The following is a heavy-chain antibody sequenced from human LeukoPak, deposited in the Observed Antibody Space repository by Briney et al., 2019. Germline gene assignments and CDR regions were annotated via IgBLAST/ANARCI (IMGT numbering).Heavy chain of an antibody. Sequence: SETLSLTCAVYGGSFSGYYWSWIRQPPGKGLEWIGEINHSGSTNYNPSLKSRVTISVDTSKNQFSLKLSSVTAADTAVYYCARDKRYFDYYYYGMDVWGQGTTATVSS. CDR1: GGSFSGYY. V-gene: IGHV4-34*01. D-gene: IGHD3-9*01. CDR3: ARDKRYFDYYYYGMDV. CDR2: INHSGST. J-gene: IGHJ6*02.